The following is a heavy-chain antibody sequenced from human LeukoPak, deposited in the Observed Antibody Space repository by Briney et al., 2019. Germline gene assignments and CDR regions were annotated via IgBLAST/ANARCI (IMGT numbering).Heavy chain of an antibody. J-gene: IGHJ4*02. CDR1: RGSISSSSYY. V-gene: IGHV4-39*01. CDR2: IYYSGST. CDR3: ARSWTYFDY. Sequence: SETLSLTCAVSRGSISSSSYYWGWIRQPPGKGLEWIGSIYYSGSTYYNPSLKSRVTISVDTSKNQFSLKLSSVTAADTAVYYCARSWTYFDYWGQGTLVTVSS. D-gene: IGHD6-13*01.